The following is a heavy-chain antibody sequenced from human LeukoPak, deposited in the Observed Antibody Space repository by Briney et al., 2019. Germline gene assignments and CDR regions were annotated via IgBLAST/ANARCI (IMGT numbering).Heavy chain of an antibody. CDR2: ISGSGGST. J-gene: IGHJ4*02. D-gene: IGHD3-16*01. Sequence: GGSLRLSCAASGFTFSSYAMSWVRQAPGKGLEWVSAISGSGGSTYYADSVKGRFTISRDNAKNSLYLQMSSLRAEETAVYYCARVIGSYGDSAYWGQGTLVTVSS. CDR1: GFTFSSYA. CDR3: ARVIGSYGDSAY. V-gene: IGHV3-23*01.